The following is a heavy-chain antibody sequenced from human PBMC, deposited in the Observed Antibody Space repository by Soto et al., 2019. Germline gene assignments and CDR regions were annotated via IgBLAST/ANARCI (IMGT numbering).Heavy chain of an antibody. CDR1: GFTFGDYA. CDR2: IRSKAYGGTT. Sequence: GGSLRLSCTASGFTFGDYAMSWFRQAPGKGLEWVGFIRSKAYGGTTEYAASVKGRFTISRDDSKSIAYLQMNSLKTEDTAVYYCSNGDFWSGYPKTYYYYMDVWGKGTTVTVSS. CDR3: SNGDFWSGYPKTYYYYMDV. J-gene: IGHJ6*03. V-gene: IGHV3-49*03. D-gene: IGHD3-3*01.